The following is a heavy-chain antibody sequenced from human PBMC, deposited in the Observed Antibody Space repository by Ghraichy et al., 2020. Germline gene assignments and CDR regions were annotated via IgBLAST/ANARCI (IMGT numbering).Heavy chain of an antibody. Sequence: GGSLRLSCAASGFTFSTCWMHWVRQAPGKGLVWLSDISGDGRVTRYADSVKGRFTISRDNAKNPLFLQMNGRGGEDTAVYYCGRVCRGSGCYPGGYWGQGTLVTVSS. D-gene: IGHD2-15*01. J-gene: IGHJ4*02. CDR1: GFTFSTCW. CDR3: GRVCRGSGCYPGGY. V-gene: IGHV3-74*01. CDR2: ISGDGRVT.